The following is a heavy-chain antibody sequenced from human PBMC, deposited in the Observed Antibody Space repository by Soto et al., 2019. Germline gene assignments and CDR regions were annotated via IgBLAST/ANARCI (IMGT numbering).Heavy chain of an antibody. CDR2: IYPGDSDT. CDR3: ARRGDSSGYIDY. V-gene: IGHV5-51*01. CDR1: ECSFTSYV. Sequence: GESRKVSAAGSECSFTSYVIGWFRQMPGKGLEWMGIIYPGDSDTRYSPSFQGQVTISADKSISTAYLQWSSLKASDTAMYYCARRGDSSGYIDYWGQGILVTVSS. J-gene: IGHJ4*02. D-gene: IGHD3-22*01.